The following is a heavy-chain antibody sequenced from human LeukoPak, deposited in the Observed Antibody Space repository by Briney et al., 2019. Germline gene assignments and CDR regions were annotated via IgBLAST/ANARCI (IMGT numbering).Heavy chain of an antibody. J-gene: IGHJ3*02. CDR3: ARDLNYYGSGSYYRTDAFDI. CDR1: GGSISSSSYY. CDR2: IYYSGST. V-gene: IGHV4-39*07. D-gene: IGHD3-10*01. Sequence: PSETLSLTCTVSGGSISSSSYYWGWIRQPPGKGLEWIGRIYYSGSTYYNPSLKSRVTISVDTSKNQFSLKLSSVTAADTAVYYCARDLNYYGSGSYYRTDAFDIWGQGTMVTVSS.